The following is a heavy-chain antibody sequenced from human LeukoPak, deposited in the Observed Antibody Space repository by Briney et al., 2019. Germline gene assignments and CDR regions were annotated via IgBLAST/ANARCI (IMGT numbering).Heavy chain of an antibody. Sequence: ASVKVSCKASGYTFTGYYMHWVRQAPGQGLEWMGWINPNSGGTNYAQKFQGRVTMTRDTSISTAYMELSRLRSDETAVYYCARDTRHGVTWFDPWGQGTLVTVSS. CDR3: ARDTRHGVTWFDP. CDR2: INPNSGGT. CDR1: GYTFTGYY. D-gene: IGHD3-10*01. V-gene: IGHV1-2*02. J-gene: IGHJ5*02.